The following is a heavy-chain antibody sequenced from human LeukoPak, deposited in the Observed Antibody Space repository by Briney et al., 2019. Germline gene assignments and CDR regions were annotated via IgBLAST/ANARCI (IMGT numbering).Heavy chain of an antibody. CDR1: GFTLSTYA. D-gene: IGHD6-13*01. CDR3: ARDQAAGGLDY. Sequence: GGSLRLSCAASGFTLSTYAMSWVRQTPGKGLEWVAATSSSDAGTYHADSVRGRFTISRDNSKNTLYLQMNSLRAEDTAVYYCARDQAAGGLDYWGQGTLVTVSS. V-gene: IGHV3-23*01. CDR2: TSSSDAGT. J-gene: IGHJ4*02.